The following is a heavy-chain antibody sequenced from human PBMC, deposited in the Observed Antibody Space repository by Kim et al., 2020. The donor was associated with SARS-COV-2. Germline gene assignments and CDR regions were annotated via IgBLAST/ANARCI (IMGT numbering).Heavy chain of an antibody. CDR1: GFTFSDYS. Sequence: GGSLRLSCAASGFTFSDYSMNWVRQAPGKGLEWISYIINSGNTIYYADSVKGRFTISRDTAKNSLFLQMKSLRAEDTAVYYCARFYRASATTTYFDYWGQGTLVTVSS. CDR2: IINSGNTI. CDR3: ARFYRASATTTYFDY. D-gene: IGHD1-26*01. V-gene: IGHV3-48*04. J-gene: IGHJ4*02.